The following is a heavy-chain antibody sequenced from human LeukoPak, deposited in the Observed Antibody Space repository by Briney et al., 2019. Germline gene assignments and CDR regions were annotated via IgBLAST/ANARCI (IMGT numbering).Heavy chain of an antibody. D-gene: IGHD1-26*01. V-gene: IGHV4-59*11. J-gene: IGHJ3*02. CDR3: ARAGRWEGRPHAFDI. CDR1: GGSIRSHY. Sequence: SETLSLTCTVSGGSIRSHYWSWIRQPPGKGLEWIVNSHYSGSTNYNPSLKSRLTISVDSSKNQFSLKLRSVTAADTAVYYCARAGRWEGRPHAFDIWGQGTMVAVSS. CDR2: SHYSGST.